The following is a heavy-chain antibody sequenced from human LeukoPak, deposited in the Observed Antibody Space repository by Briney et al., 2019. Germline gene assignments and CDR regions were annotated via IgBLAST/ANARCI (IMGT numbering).Heavy chain of an antibody. Sequence: PGGSLRLSCAASGFTFSGYAMSWVRQAPGKGLEWVSAISGSGGSTYYADSVKGRFTISRDNSKNTLYLQMNSLRAEDTAVYYCAKNVEYSSSSGFDYWGQGTLVTVSS. CDR1: GFTFSGYA. CDR2: ISGSGGST. V-gene: IGHV3-23*01. CDR3: AKNVEYSSSSGFDY. J-gene: IGHJ4*02. D-gene: IGHD6-6*01.